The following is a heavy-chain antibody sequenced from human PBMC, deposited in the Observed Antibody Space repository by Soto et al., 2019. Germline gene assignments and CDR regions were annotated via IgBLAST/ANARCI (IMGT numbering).Heavy chain of an antibody. Sequence: APGKLSCKSFGYTFTSYGISWVRQPPGQGLEWIGWISAYNGNTNYAQKLQGRVTMTTDTSTSTAYMELRSLRSDDTAVYYCAREGPGSSGWHVGGGGAFDIWGQRTMVTVSS. CDR3: AREGPGSSGWHVGGGGAFDI. CDR1: GYTFTSYG. CDR2: ISAYNGNT. V-gene: IGHV1-18*01. J-gene: IGHJ3*02. D-gene: IGHD6-19*01.